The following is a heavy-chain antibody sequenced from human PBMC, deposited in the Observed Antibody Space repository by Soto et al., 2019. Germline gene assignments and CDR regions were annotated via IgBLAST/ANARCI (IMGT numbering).Heavy chain of an antibody. CDR1: GFTFSSYW. D-gene: IGHD1-26*01. Sequence: PGGSLRLSCAASGFTFSSYWMSWVRQAPGKGLEWVATITGSGGSTYYADSVKGRFTISRDNSKNTLYLQMNSLRAEDTAVYYCANLVGATAFDYWGQGTLVTVSS. V-gene: IGHV3-23*01. CDR3: ANLVGATAFDY. CDR2: ITGSGGST. J-gene: IGHJ4*02.